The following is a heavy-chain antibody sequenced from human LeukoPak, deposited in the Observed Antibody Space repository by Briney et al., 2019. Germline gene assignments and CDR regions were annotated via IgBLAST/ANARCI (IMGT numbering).Heavy chain of an antibody. CDR2: IKQDGSEK. CDR3: ARGSELVSVVVDY. V-gene: IGHV3-7*01. J-gene: IGHJ4*02. Sequence: GGSLRLSCAASGFTFSSYWMSWVRQAPGKGLEWVANIKQDGSEKYYVDSVKGRFTISRDNAKNSLYLQMNSLRAEDTAVYYCARGSELVSVVVDYWGQGTLVTVSS. CDR1: GFTFSSYW. D-gene: IGHD6-13*01.